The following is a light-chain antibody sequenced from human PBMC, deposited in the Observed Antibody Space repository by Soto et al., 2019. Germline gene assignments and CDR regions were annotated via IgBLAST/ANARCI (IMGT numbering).Light chain of an antibody. CDR3: QQAKTAPLT. CDR1: QGIRNY. Sequence: DIQMTQSPSSLAASVGDRVTITCRASQGIRNYLVWYQQKPGKPPKPLIFSASTLQSGVPSQFSGSGSGTHFTLTISSLQPEDVATYYCQQAKTAPLTFGGGTRVEL. CDR2: SAS. V-gene: IGKV1-27*01. J-gene: IGKJ4*01.